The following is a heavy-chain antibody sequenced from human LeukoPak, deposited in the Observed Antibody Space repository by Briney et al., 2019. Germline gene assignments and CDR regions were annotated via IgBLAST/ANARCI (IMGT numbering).Heavy chain of an antibody. CDR2: TYYWSKWYN. V-gene: IGHV6-1*01. CDR1: GDSVSSNSAA. Sequence: SQTLSLTCAISGDSVSSNSAAWNWIRLSPSRGLEWLGRTYYWSKWYNDYAVSVKSRISINPDTSKNQFSLHLNSVTPEDTAVYYCARGPQVIGYYYVDVWGKGTTVTVSS. CDR3: ARGPQVIGYYYVDV. J-gene: IGHJ6*03. D-gene: IGHD2-21*01.